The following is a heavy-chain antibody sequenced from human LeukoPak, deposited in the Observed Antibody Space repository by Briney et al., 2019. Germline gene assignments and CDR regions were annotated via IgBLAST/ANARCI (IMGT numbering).Heavy chain of an antibody. Sequence: GGSLRLSCTASGFTLSSYEMSWIRQAPGKGLEWVSSIDYSGGSTYYADSVKGRFTISRDNSKNTLYLQLNSLRGDDTAVYYCAKDRRAGSYDYWGQGTLVTVSS. J-gene: IGHJ4*02. CDR3: AKDRRAGSYDY. CDR2: IDYSGGST. V-gene: IGHV3-23*01. D-gene: IGHD3-10*01. CDR1: GFTLSSYE.